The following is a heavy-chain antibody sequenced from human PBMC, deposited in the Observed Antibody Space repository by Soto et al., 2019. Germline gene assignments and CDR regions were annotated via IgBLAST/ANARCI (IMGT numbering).Heavy chain of an antibody. CDR2: IYYNGTT. J-gene: IGHJ5*02. CDR1: GGSISSGGYY. D-gene: IGHD6-6*01. CDR3: AGGSSKAWFDP. V-gene: IGHV4-31*03. Sequence: PSETLSLTCTVSGGSISSGGYYWSWIRQHPGKGLEWIGYIYYNGTTYYNPSLKSRVSISLDTSKNQFSLNLRSATAADAAVYYCAGGSSKAWFDPWGQGTLVTVSS.